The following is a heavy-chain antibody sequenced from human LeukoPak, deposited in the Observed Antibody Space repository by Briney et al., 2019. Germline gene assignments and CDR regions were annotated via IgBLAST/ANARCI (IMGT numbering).Heavy chain of an antibody. D-gene: IGHD5-24*01. V-gene: IGHV3-30-3*01. CDR2: ISYDGSNK. J-gene: IGHJ4*02. CDR3: AKEGRSLQTY. CDR1: GFTFSSYA. Sequence: GGSLRLSCAASGFTFSSYAMHWVRQAPGKGLEWVAVISYDGSNKYYADSVKGRFTISRDNAKNSLYLQMNSLRVEDTAVYYCAKEGRSLQTYWGQGTLVTVSS.